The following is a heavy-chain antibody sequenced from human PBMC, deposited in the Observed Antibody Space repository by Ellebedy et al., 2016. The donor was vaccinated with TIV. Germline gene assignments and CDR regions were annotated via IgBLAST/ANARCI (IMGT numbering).Heavy chain of an antibody. CDR2: IKSKTDGGTT. Sequence: GESLKISCAASGFTFSNAWLNWVRQAPGKGLEWVGRIKSKTDGGTTDYAAPVKGRFTISRDDSKNTVYLQMDSLKTEDTAVYYCVTDPDGGPVDYWGQGTLVTVSS. CDR1: GFTFSNAW. V-gene: IGHV3-15*07. CDR3: VTDPDGGPVDY. D-gene: IGHD1-14*01. J-gene: IGHJ4*02.